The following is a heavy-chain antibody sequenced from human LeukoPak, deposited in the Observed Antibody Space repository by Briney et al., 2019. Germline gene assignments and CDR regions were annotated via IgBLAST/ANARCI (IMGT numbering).Heavy chain of an antibody. D-gene: IGHD6-19*01. CDR2: ISAYNGNT. CDR3: ARGYSSGWYEVDF. J-gene: IGHJ4*02. V-gene: IGHV1-18*04. CDR1: GYTFTGYY. Sequence: ASVKVSCKASGYTFTGYYMHWVRQAPGQGLEWMGWISAYNGNTNYAQKLQGRVTMTTDTSTSTAYMELRSLRSDDTAVYYCARGYSSGWYEVDFWGQGTLVTVSS.